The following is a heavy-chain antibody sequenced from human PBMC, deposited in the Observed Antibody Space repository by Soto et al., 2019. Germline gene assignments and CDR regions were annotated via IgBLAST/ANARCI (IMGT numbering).Heavy chain of an antibody. D-gene: IGHD3-22*01. CDR3: ARVSDGSEYYYDSSGYYYLDY. Sequence: PSETLSLTCTVSGGSISSYYWSWIRQPPGKGLEWIGYIYYSGSTNYNPSLKSRVTISVDTSKNQFSLELSSVTAADTAVYYCARVSDGSEYYYDSSGYYYLDYWGQGTLVTVSS. J-gene: IGHJ4*02. CDR2: IYYSGST. CDR1: GGSISSYY. V-gene: IGHV4-59*01.